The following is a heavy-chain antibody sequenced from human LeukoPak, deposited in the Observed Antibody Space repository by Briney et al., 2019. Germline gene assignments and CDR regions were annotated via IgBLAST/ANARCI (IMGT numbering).Heavy chain of an antibody. CDR3: AKGAMTTVTTGAFDI. Sequence: GRSLRLSCAAPGFTFDDYAMHWVRQAPGKGLEWVSGISWNSGSIGYADSVKGRFTISRDNAKNSLYLQMNSLRAEDTALYYCAKGAMTTVTTGAFDIWGQGTMVTVSS. V-gene: IGHV3-9*01. D-gene: IGHD4-17*01. CDR1: GFTFDDYA. J-gene: IGHJ3*02. CDR2: ISWNSGSI.